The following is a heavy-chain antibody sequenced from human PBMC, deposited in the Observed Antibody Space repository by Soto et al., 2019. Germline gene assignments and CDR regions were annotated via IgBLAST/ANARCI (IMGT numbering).Heavy chain of an antibody. CDR3: ARHRETYYDILTGLPFGMDV. V-gene: IGHV3-21*01. CDR1: GFTFSSYA. J-gene: IGHJ6*02. D-gene: IGHD3-9*01. CDR2: ISSSSSNT. Sequence: GGSLRLSCAASGFTFSSYAMSWVRQAPGKGLEWVSAISSSSSNTYYADSVKGRFTISRDNAKNSLYLQMNSLRAEDTAVYYCARHRETYYDILTGLPFGMDVWGQGTTVTVSS.